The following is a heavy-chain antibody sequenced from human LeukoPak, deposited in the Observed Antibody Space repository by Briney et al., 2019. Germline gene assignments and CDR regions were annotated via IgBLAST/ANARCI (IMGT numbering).Heavy chain of an antibody. CDR3: TRAVAGHPD. CDR1: GVPFSNYY. CDR2: INHSGYT. V-gene: IGHV4-34*01. J-gene: IGHJ4*02. Sequence: SETLSLPCGVSGVPFSNYYWIWVRQSPTQGLEWIGEINHSGYTNYNPSLKSRVTMSIDTSKNQFSLKLTSVTAADAGVYYCTRAVAGHPDWGQGTLVTVSS. D-gene: IGHD6-19*01.